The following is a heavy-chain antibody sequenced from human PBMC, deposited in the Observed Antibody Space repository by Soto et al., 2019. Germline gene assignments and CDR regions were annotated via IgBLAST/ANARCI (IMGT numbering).Heavy chain of an antibody. CDR1: SGSLSTYY. D-gene: IGHD3-10*01. CDR2: ISHAGGA. CDR3: ARVGLGDVNWFDP. V-gene: IGHV4-34*01. Sequence: QVQLQQWGAGLLKPSETLSLTCAVHSGSLSTYYWSWIRQPPGKGMEWIGEISHAGGANYNPSLKSRATISVDRSKNQFSLRLSSVTAADTAVYYCARVGLGDVNWFDPWGQGTLVTVSS. J-gene: IGHJ5*02.